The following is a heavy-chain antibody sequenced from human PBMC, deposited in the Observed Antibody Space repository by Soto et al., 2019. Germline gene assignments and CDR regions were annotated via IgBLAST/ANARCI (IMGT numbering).Heavy chain of an antibody. CDR1: GGSISSGGYY. D-gene: IGHD1-1*01. J-gene: IGHJ6*02. V-gene: IGHV4-31*03. CDR2: IYYSGST. Sequence: SETLSLACTVSGGSISSGGYYWSWIRQHPGKGLEWIGYIYYSGSTYYNPSLKSRVTISVDTSKNQFSLKLSSVTAADTAVYYCARGGVGWNLYGYYYYGMDVWGQGTTVTVS. CDR3: ARGGVGWNLYGYYYYGMDV.